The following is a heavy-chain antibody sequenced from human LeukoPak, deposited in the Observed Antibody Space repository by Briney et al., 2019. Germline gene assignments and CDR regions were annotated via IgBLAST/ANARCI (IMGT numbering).Heavy chain of an antibody. J-gene: IGHJ5*02. V-gene: IGHV3-48*03. CDR3: ARGPLHVVVPAATWFDT. Sequence: AGSLRLSCAASGFSFSTYEMNWVRQPPGKGLEWVSYISSSGSTIYYADTVKGRFTISRDNAKNSLYLQMNSLRAEDTAVYYCARGPLHVVVPAATWFDTWGQGILVTVSS. D-gene: IGHD2-2*01. CDR2: ISSSGSTI. CDR1: GFSFSTYE.